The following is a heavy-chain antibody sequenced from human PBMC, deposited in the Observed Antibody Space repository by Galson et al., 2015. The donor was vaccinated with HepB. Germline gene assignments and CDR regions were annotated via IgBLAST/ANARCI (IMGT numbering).Heavy chain of an antibody. J-gene: IGHJ4*02. CDR2: FDLEDGET. V-gene: IGHV1-24*01. D-gene: IGHD3-10*01. CDR1: EYTLSELT. Sequence: SVKVPCKVSEYTLSELTMHWVRQAPGEGLEWMGGFDLEDGETIYAEKFQGRVTMTEDTSTDTAYMELSSLRSQDTAVYYCAAVLGLAPLARWGQGTLVTVSS. CDR3: AAVLGLAPLAR.